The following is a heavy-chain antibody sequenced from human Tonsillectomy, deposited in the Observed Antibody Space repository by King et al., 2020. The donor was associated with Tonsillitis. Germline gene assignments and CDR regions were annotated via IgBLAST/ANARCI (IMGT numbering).Heavy chain of an antibody. CDR3: AKDFRTPLEWLLISFDL. D-gene: IGHD3-3*01. CDR2: ISGSGGSA. J-gene: IGHJ4*02. CDR1: GFTFSSYA. Sequence: VQLVESGGGLVQPGGSLRLFCAASGFTFSSYAMSWVRQAPGKGLEWVSVISGSGGSAYYADSVQGRFTISRDNSKNTLYLQMNSLRAEDTAVYYCAKDFRTPLEWLLISFDLWGQGTLVTVSS. V-gene: IGHV3-23*04.